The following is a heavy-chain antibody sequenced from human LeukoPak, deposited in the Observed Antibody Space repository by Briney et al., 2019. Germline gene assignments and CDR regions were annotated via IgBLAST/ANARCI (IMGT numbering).Heavy chain of an antibody. CDR2: ISSSSSYI. D-gene: IGHD3-3*01. CDR3: ASSGPRFLPD. V-gene: IGHV3-21*01. CDR1: GFTFSSYG. Sequence: TGRSLRLSFAASGFTFSSYGMNWVRQAPGKGLEWVSSISSSSSYIYYADSVKGRFTISRDNAKNSLYLQMNSLRAEDTAVYYCASSGPRFLPDWGQGTLVTVSS. J-gene: IGHJ1*01.